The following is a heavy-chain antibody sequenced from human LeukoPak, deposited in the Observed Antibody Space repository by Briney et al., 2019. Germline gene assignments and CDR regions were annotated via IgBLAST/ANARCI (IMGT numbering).Heavy chain of an antibody. CDR2: ISSSGSTI. V-gene: IGHV3-11*01. CDR1: GFTFSDYY. CDR3: ARSRYYDFWSGFSTDFDY. Sequence: PGGSLRLSCAASGFTFSDYYMRWIRQAPGKGLEWVSYISSSGSTIYYADSVKGRFTISRDNTKNSLYLQMNSLRAEDTAVYYCARSRYYDFWSGFSTDFDYWGQGTLVTVSS. J-gene: IGHJ4*02. D-gene: IGHD3-3*01.